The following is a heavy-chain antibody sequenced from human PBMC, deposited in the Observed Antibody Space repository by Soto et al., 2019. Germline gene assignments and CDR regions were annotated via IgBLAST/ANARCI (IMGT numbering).Heavy chain of an antibody. Sequence: ASVKVSCKASGGTFSSYTISWVRQAPGQGLEWMGRIIPILGIANYAQKFQGRVTITADKSTSTAYMELSSLRSEDTAVYYCARTYGDYVVSIFDYWGQGTLVNVSS. CDR1: GGTFSSYT. CDR3: ARTYGDYVVSIFDY. D-gene: IGHD4-17*01. J-gene: IGHJ4*02. CDR2: IIPILGIA. V-gene: IGHV1-69*02.